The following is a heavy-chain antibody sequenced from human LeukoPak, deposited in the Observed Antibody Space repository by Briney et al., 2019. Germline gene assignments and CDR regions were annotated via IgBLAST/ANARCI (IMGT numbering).Heavy chain of an antibody. V-gene: IGHV3-21*01. CDR3: ARPQGIAARSDYYYYMDV. J-gene: IGHJ6*03. CDR2: ISSSSSYI. D-gene: IGHD6-6*01. Sequence: GGSLRLSCAASGFTFSSYSMNWVRQAPGKGLGWVSSISSSSSYIYYADSVKGRFTISRDNAKNSLYLQMNSLRAEDTAVYYCARPQGIAARSDYYYYMDVWGKGTTVTVSS. CDR1: GFTFSSYS.